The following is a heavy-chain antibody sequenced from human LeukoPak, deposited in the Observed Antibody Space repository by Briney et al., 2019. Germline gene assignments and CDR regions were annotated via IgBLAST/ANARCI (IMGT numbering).Heavy chain of an antibody. Sequence: GGSLRLSCAASGFTFSSYAMSWVRQAPGEGLEWVSSISGGGDSTYYADSVKGRFNISRDNSKNTLYVQMNSLRAEDTAVYYCAKVPQGYGDCVMDEYFYDGMEVWGQGTTVTVSS. CDR2: ISGGGDST. V-gene: IGHV3-23*01. D-gene: IGHD4-17*01. CDR3: AKVPQGYGDCVMDEYFYDGMEV. J-gene: IGHJ6*02. CDR1: GFTFSSYA.